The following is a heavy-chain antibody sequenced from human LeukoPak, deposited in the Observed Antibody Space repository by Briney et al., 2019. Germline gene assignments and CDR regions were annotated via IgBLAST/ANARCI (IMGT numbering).Heavy chain of an antibody. V-gene: IGHV4-31*03. CDR2: IYYSGST. Sequence: SETLSLTCTVSGGSISSGGYYWSWIRQHPGKGLEWIGYIYYSGSTYYNPSLKSRVTISVDTSKNQFSLKLSSVTAADTAVYYCARSIVVVGSAFDIWGQGTMVTVSS. D-gene: IGHD2-15*01. J-gene: IGHJ3*02. CDR1: GGSISSGGYY. CDR3: ARSIVVVGSAFDI.